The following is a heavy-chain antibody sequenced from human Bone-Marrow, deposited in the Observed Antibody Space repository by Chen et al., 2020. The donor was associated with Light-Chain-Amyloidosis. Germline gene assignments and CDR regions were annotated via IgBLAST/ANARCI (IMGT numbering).Heavy chain of an antibody. CDR1: GGTFSSYA. CDR3: ARVTGNPDY. J-gene: IGHJ4*02. Sequence: QVXXXQSGAEVKKPGSSVKVSCKASGGTFSSYAISWVRQAPGQGVEWMGRIIPILGIANYAQKFQGRVTITADKSTSTAYMELSSLRSEDTAVYYCARVTGNPDYWGQGTLVTVSS. CDR2: IIPILGIA. V-gene: IGHV1-69*04. D-gene: IGHD1-20*01.